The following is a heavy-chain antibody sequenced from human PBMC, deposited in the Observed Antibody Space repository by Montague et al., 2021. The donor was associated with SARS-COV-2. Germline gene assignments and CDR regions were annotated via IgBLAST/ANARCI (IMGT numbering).Heavy chain of an antibody. D-gene: IGHD4-11*01. CDR1: GDSISNYS. J-gene: IGHJ6*02. V-gene: IGHV4-59*08. CDR2: IYYSGST. CDR3: ARHLRVTTVTSHMYHYAMDV. Sequence: SETLSLTCSVSGDSISNYSWSWIRQSPGKGLEWIGYIYYSGSTNYNPSLTSRVTISVDTSKNQVSPKLTSVTAADTAVYYYARHLRVTTVTSHMYHYAMDVWGQGTTVTVSS.